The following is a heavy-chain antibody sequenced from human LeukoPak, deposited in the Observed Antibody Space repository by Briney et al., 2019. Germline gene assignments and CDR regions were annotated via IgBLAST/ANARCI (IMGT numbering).Heavy chain of an antibody. CDR3: ARSRLGALDY. CDR2: IKNKAKSYTT. V-gene: IGHV3-72*01. CDR1: GFFFSDPY. J-gene: IGHJ4*02. D-gene: IGHD1-26*01. Sequence: GESLRLSCAVSGFFFSDPYMEWVRQAPGKGLEWVGRIKNKAKSYTTEYAASVKGRFTISRDDSKNSLYLQMDSLKTEDTAVYFCARSRLGALDYWGQGTLVTVSS.